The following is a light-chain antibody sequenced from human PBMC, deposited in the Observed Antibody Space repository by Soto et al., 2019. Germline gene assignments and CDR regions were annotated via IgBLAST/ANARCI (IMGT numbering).Light chain of an antibody. V-gene: IGKV1-27*01. Sequence: DILLTQSPSSLSASVGDRVTLTCRASQVISHYIAWYQQRPGKVPKLLIFYVANLQLGVPSRFSDRDSGTEFNHTISSLQREDVVSYYCQQYQKDFPGTFGQGTKVDIK. CDR1: QVISHY. CDR3: QQYQKDFPGT. J-gene: IGKJ1*01. CDR2: YVA.